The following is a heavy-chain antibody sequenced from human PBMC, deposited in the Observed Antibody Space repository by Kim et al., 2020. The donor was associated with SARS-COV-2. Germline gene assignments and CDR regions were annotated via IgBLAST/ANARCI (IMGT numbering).Heavy chain of an antibody. CDR3: AKDWSVVVVAATLGLYAFDI. CDR1: GFTFSSYG. V-gene: IGHV3-30*18. D-gene: IGHD2-15*01. J-gene: IGHJ3*02. CDR2: ISYDGSNK. Sequence: GGSLRLSCAASGFTFSSYGMHWVRQAPGKGLEWVAVISYDGSNKYYADSVKGRFTISRDNSKNTLYLQMNSLRAEDTAVYYCAKDWSVVVVAATLGLYAFDIWGQGTMVTVSS.